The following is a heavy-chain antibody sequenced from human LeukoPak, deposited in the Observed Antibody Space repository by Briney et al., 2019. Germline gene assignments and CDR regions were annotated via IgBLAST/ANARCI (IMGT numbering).Heavy chain of an antibody. CDR3: ARVSIGYYGSGRIDY. Sequence: SQTLSLTCTVSGGSISSGDYYWSWIRQPPGKGLEWIGYIYYSGSTYYNPSLKSRVTISVDTSKNQFSLKLSSVTAADTAVYYCARVSIGYYGSGRIDYWGQGTLVTVSS. CDR1: GGSISSGDYY. CDR2: IYYSGST. J-gene: IGHJ4*02. V-gene: IGHV4-30-4*08. D-gene: IGHD3-10*01.